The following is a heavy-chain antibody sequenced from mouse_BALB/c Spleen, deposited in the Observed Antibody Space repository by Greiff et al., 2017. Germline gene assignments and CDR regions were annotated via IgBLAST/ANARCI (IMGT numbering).Heavy chain of an antibody. CDR2: IWAGGST. V-gene: IGHV2-9*02. CDR3: AGEECAYSNTAYWYFDV. J-gene: IGHJ1*01. D-gene: IGHD2-5*01. CDR1: GFSLTSYG. Sequence: VKLVESGPGLVAPSQSLSITCTVSGFSLTSYGVHWVRQPPGKGLEWLGVIWAGGSTNYNSALMSRLSISKDNSKSQVFLKMNSLQTDDTAMYYCAGEECAYSNTAYWYFDVWGAGTTVTVSS.